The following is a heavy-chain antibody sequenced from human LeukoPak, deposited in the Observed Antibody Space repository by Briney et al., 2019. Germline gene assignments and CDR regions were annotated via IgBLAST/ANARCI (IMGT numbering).Heavy chain of an antibody. CDR3: AKEAVAGTWGSYYYYGMDV. Sequence: GGSLILSCAASGFTFSSYGMHWVRQAPGKGLEWVAVISYDGSNKYYADSVKGRFTISRDNSMNTLYLQMNSLRAEDTAVYYCAKEAVAGTWGSYYYYGMDVWGQGTTVTVSS. CDR2: ISYDGSNK. J-gene: IGHJ6*02. V-gene: IGHV3-30*18. CDR1: GFTFSSYG. D-gene: IGHD6-19*01.